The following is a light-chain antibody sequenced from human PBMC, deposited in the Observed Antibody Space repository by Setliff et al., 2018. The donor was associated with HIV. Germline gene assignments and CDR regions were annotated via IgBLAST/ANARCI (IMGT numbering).Light chain of an antibody. CDR2: EVS. Sequence: QSVLAQPPSVSGSPGQSVTISCTGTGSDVGSYNRVAWYQQTPGAAPKLMIYEVSNRPSGVPDRFSGSKSGNTASLTISGLLAEDEADYYCSSYASTSYASSSSYVFGTGTKVTVL. CDR3: SSYASTSYASSSSYV. V-gene: IGLV2-18*02. J-gene: IGLJ1*01. CDR1: GSDVGSYNR.